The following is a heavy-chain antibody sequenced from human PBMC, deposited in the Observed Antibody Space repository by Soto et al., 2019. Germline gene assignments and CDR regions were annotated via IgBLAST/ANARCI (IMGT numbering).Heavy chain of an antibody. J-gene: IGHJ6*02. D-gene: IGHD2-15*01. CDR2: SSDYNDHT. CDR3: ARDRPLWELLPGDYHYYGMDV. CDR1: GCTFLNCE. Sequence: GAAVKVSCKGCGCTFLNCEISWVRQVPGRELQWMGWSSDYNDHTCSAQKVQDRLTMTTDKSPTTAYIELSSLRFDETAGYCCARDRPLWELLPGDYHYYGMDVWGQGTTVAVSS. V-gene: IGHV1-18*01.